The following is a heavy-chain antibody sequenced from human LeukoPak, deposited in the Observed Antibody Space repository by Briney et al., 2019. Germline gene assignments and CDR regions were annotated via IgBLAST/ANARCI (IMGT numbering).Heavy chain of an antibody. CDR2: IYYRGTT. Sequence: PSETLSLTCTVSGGSISSSYYWVWIRQPPGQGLEWIGRIYYRGTTYYTPSLKSRLTISVDTSKNQFSLKLSSVTATDTALYYCARMTLAHYFDYWGQGTLVSVSS. CDR3: ARMTLAHYFDY. J-gene: IGHJ4*02. V-gene: IGHV4-39*01. CDR1: GGSISSSYY.